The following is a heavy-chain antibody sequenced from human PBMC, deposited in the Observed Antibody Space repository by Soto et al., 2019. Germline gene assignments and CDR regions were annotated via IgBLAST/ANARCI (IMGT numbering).Heavy chain of an antibody. D-gene: IGHD6-19*01. J-gene: IGHJ4*02. CDR1: GFTFRSFG. V-gene: IGHV3-30*18. CDR3: AKDWGSGWYYFDS. Sequence: QIQLVESGGGVVQPGRSLRVSCSASGFTFRSFGMHWVRQAPGKGLEWVAVITYDGSNTYYRESVKGRLTISRDNLQNLVYLQMNSLRVEDTGVYSCAKDWGSGWYYFDSWGQGTLVTVSS. CDR2: ITYDGSNT.